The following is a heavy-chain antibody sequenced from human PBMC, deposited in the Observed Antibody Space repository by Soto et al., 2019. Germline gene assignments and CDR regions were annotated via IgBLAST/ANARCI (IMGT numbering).Heavy chain of an antibody. J-gene: IGHJ6*02. D-gene: IGHD3-22*01. Sequence: QVQLVQSGAEVKKPGASVKVSCKASGYTFTSYDINWVRQATGQVLEWKGWMSPNSGNTGYAQKFQGRVTMARNTSISTYYMELSSLRSEDTAVYYCARLVVIDNGMDVWGQGTTVTVSS. CDR2: MSPNSGNT. CDR3: ARLVVIDNGMDV. V-gene: IGHV1-8*01. CDR1: GYTFTSYD.